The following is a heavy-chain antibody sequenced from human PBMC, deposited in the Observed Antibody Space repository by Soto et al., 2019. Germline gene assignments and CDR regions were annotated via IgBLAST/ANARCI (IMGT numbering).Heavy chain of an antibody. Sequence: EVQLLESGGGLVQPGGSLRLSCAASEFTFSSYAMSWVRQAPGKGLEWVSTISGSGGSTYYAESVKGRFTISRDNSKNTLYLQMNSLRAEDTAVYYCAKEGRSSWYYFDYWGQGTLVTVSS. V-gene: IGHV3-23*01. D-gene: IGHD6-13*01. CDR3: AKEGRSSWYYFDY. CDR1: EFTFSSYA. CDR2: ISGSGGST. J-gene: IGHJ4*02.